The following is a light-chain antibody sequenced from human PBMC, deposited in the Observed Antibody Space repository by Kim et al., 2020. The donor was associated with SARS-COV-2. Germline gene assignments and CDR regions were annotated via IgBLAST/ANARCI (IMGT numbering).Light chain of an antibody. Sequence: EIVLTQSPGTLSLSPGERATLSCRASQSVSSSYLAWYQQKPGQAPRLLIYGASSRATGIPDRFSGSGSGTDFTLTISRLEPEDFAMYYCQQYDSSVWTFGQGTKVDIK. J-gene: IGKJ1*01. CDR1: QSVSSSY. CDR3: QQYDSSVWT. CDR2: GAS. V-gene: IGKV3-20*01.